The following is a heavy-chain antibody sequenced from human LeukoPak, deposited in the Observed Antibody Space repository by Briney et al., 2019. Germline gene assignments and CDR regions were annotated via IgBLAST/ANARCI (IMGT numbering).Heavy chain of an antibody. CDR2: IYYSGST. Sequence: PSETLSLTCTVSGGSISSSSYYWGWIRQPPGKGLEWIGSIYYSGSTYYNPSLKSRVTISVDSSKNQFSLKLSPATPPDTAVYSCAKEFPGRRRVLLVFDIGAKGQWSPSLQ. J-gene: IGHJ3*02. V-gene: IGHV4-39*07. D-gene: IGHD3-3*01. CDR1: GGSISSSSYY. CDR3: AKEFPGRRRVLLVFDI.